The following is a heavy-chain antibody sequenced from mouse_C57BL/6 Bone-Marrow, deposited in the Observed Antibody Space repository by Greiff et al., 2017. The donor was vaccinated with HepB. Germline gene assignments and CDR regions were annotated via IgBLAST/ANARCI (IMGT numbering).Heavy chain of an antibody. CDR1: GFTFSSYG. V-gene: IGHV5-6*02. D-gene: IGHD2-14*01. CDR3: AKVSLSLYWYFDV. Sequence: DVKLVESGGDLVKPGGSLKLSCAASGFTFSSYGMSWVRQTPDKRLEWVATISSGGSYTYYPDSVKGRFTISRDNAKNTLYLQISSLKSEDTAMYYCAKVSLSLYWYFDVWGTGTTVTVSS. J-gene: IGHJ1*03. CDR2: ISSGGSYT.